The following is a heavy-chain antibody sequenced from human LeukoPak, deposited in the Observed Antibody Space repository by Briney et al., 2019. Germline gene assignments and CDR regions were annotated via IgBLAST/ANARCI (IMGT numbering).Heavy chain of an antibody. J-gene: IGHJ5*02. CDR2: IYSGGST. CDR3: ARVGYDFFHNWFDP. D-gene: IGHD3-3*01. V-gene: IGHV3-66*01. Sequence: GGSLRLSCAASGFTVSSNYMSWVRQAPGKGLEWVSVIYSGGSTYYADSVKGRFTISRDNSKNTLYPQMNSLRAEDTAVYYCARVGYDFFHNWFDPWGQGTLVTVSS. CDR1: GFTVSSNY.